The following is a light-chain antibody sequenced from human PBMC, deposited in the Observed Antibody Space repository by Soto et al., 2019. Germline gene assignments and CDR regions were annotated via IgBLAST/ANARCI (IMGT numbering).Light chain of an antibody. CDR2: KAS. CDR1: QSISSW. J-gene: IGKJ5*01. Sequence: DIQMTQSPSTLSASVGDRVTITCRASQSISSWLAWYQRKPGKAPKLLIYKASSLESGVPSRFSGSGSGTEFTLTISSLQPDDFATYYCQHYNSYSTFGQGTRLEIK. V-gene: IGKV1-5*03. CDR3: QHYNSYST.